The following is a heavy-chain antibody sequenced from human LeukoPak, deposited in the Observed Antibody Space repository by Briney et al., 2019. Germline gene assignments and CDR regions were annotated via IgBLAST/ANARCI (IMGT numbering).Heavy chain of an antibody. CDR3: ARGRGYSFLNDAFDI. CDR1: GGSISSSSYY. J-gene: IGHJ3*02. Sequence: PSETLSLTCTVSGGSISSSSYYWSWIRQPAGKGLEWIGRIYTSGSTNYNPSLKSRVTISVDTSKNQFSLKLSSVTAADTAVYYCARGRGYSFLNDAFDIWGQGTMVTVSS. CDR2: IYTSGST. D-gene: IGHD5-18*01. V-gene: IGHV4-61*02.